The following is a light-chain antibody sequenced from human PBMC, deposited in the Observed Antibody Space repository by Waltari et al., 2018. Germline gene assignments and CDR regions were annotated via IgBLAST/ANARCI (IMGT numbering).Light chain of an antibody. Sequence: QSALTQPASVSGSPGQSITISCTGTNNDVGGYNYVSWYQQHPGKAPKLMSYDVTNRPPGVSTRFSGSKSGNTASLTISGLQAEDEADYYCSSYTSNSDPYVFGTGTKVTVL. CDR1: NNDVGGYNY. CDR2: DVT. J-gene: IGLJ1*01. CDR3: SSYTSNSDPYV. V-gene: IGLV2-14*03.